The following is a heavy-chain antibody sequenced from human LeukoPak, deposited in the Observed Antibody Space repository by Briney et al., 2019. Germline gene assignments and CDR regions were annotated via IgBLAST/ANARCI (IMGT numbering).Heavy chain of an antibody. Sequence: PGGSLRLSCAASGFTFSSYEMNWVRQAPGKGLEWVSYISSSGSTIYYADSVKGRFTISRDNAKNSLYLQMNSLRAEDTAVYYCARDIIVGATYPQAFYYYGMDVWGQGTTVTVSS. CDR3: ARDIIVGATYPQAFYYYGMDV. D-gene: IGHD1-26*01. J-gene: IGHJ6*02. V-gene: IGHV3-48*03. CDR1: GFTFSSYE. CDR2: ISSSGSTI.